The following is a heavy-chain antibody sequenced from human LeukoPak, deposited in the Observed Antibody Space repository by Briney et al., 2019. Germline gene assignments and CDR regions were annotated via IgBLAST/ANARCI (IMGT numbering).Heavy chain of an antibody. Sequence: SETLSLTCTVSGGSISSYYWGWIRQPPGKGLEWIGSIYNSGSTHYNPSLKSRVTISVDTSKNQFSLKLSSVTAADTAVYFCAREVVPDVIDAFDIWGQGTMVTVSS. V-gene: IGHV4-39*02. CDR2: IYNSGST. D-gene: IGHD2-2*01. CDR3: AREVVPDVIDAFDI. CDR1: GGSISSYY. J-gene: IGHJ3*02.